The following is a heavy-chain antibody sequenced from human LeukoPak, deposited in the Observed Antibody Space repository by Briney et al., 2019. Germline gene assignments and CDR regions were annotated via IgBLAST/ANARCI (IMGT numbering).Heavy chain of an antibody. D-gene: IGHD3-3*01. CDR3: ARDLFTIFGVVMVAFDI. Sequence: GGSLRLSCAASGFTFSSYWMSWVRQAPGKGLEWVSYISSSGSTIYYADSVKGRFTISRDNAKNSLYLQMNSLRAEDTAVYYCARDLFTIFGVVMVAFDIWGQGTMVTVSS. J-gene: IGHJ3*02. CDR2: ISSSGSTI. CDR1: GFTFSSYW. V-gene: IGHV3-48*04.